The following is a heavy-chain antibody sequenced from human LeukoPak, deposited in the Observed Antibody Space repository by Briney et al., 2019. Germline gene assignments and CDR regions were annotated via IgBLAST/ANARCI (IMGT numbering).Heavy chain of an antibody. V-gene: IGHV3-64*01. CDR2: IRRNGGST. CDR1: GFTFSSYA. Sequence: GGSLRLSCAASGFTFSSYAMHWVRQAPGKGLEYVAAIRRNGGSTYYANSVKGRFTISRDNSKNTLYLQMGSLRAEDMAVYYCARGWQRLVRGVYYYYGMDVWGQGTTVTVSS. J-gene: IGHJ6*02. D-gene: IGHD6-13*01. CDR3: ARGWQRLVRGVYYYYGMDV.